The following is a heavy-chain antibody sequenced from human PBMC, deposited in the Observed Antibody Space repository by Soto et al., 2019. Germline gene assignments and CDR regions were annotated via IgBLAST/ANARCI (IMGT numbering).Heavy chain of an antibody. CDR2: IYYSGST. J-gene: IGHJ4*02. V-gene: IGHV4-59*12. Sequence: SETLSLTCTVSGGSISSYYWSWIRQPPGKGLEWIGYIYYSGSTYYNPSLKSRVTISVDTSKNQFSLKLNSVTAADTAVYYCATSRDGYNFLYWGQGTLVTVSS. D-gene: IGHD5-12*01. CDR3: ATSRDGYNFLY. CDR1: GGSISSYY.